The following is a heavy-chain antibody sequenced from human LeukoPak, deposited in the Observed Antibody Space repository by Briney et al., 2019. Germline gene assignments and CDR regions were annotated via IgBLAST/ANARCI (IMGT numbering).Heavy chain of an antibody. CDR1: GLTFSSYG. V-gene: IGHV3-30*03. J-gene: IGHJ5*02. CDR3: ASTPYIVGATIGNWFDP. Sequence: GGSLRLSCAASGLTFSSYGMHRVRQAPGKGLEWVAVISYDGSNKYYADSVKGRFTISRDNSKNTLYLQMNSLRAEDTAVYYCASTPYIVGATIGNWFDPWGQGTLVTVSS. D-gene: IGHD1-26*01. CDR2: ISYDGSNK.